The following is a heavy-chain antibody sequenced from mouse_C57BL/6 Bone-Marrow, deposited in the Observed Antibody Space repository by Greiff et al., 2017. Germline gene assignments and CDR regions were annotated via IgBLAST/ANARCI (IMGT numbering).Heavy chain of an antibody. Sequence: QVQLQQSGAELMKPGASVKLSCKATGYTFTGYWIEWVKQRPGHGLEWIGEILPGSGSTNYNEKFKGKATFTADTSSNTAYMQLSSLTTEDSAIYYCAIRGYYYSSSYCYWYFDVWGTGTTVTVSS. D-gene: IGHD1-1*01. V-gene: IGHV1-9*01. CDR3: AIRGYYYSSSYCYWYFDV. CDR2: ILPGSGST. CDR1: GYTFTGYW. J-gene: IGHJ1*03.